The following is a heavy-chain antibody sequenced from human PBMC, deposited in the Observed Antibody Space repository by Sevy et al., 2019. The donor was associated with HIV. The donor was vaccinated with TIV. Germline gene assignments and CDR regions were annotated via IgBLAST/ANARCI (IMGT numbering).Heavy chain of an antibody. V-gene: IGHV4-39*01. D-gene: IGHD2-15*01. CDR1: GGSISSSSYC. Sequence: SETLSLTCTVSGGSISSSSYCWGWIRQPPGKGLEWIGSICYSGSTYYNASLKSRVTISVDTSKNQFYLRLSSVTATDTAVLYCARSIYCSGGRCCLNWFDPWGQGTLVTVSS. J-gene: IGHJ5*02. CDR3: ARSIYCSGGRCCLNWFDP. CDR2: ICYSGST.